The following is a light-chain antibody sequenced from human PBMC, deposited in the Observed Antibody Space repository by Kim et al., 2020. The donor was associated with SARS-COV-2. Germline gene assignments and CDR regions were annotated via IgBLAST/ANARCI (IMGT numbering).Light chain of an antibody. CDR3: QQRSSWPLT. J-gene: IGKJ4*01. Sequence: LSAGESAPRSCRASQSVSTYLAWYRHRSGQAPTVLIYDASNRATGIPARFSGSGSGTDFTLTISSLQPEDFAVYYCQQRSSWPLTFGGGTKVDIK. CDR1: QSVSTY. CDR2: DAS. V-gene: IGKV3-11*01.